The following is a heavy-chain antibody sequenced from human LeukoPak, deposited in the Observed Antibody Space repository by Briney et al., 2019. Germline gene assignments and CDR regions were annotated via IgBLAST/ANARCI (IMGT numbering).Heavy chain of an antibody. CDR3: VRIAGGNYYFDY. CDR1: GFTLSDHY. J-gene: IGHJ4*02. CDR2: SRGKANSYTT. D-gene: IGHD3-16*01. V-gene: IGHV3-72*01. Sequence: GGSLRLSCGASGFTLSDHYMDWVRQAPGKGLEWVGRSRGKANSYTTEYAASVKGRFTVSRDDSKISLYLQMNSLKAEDTAVYYCVRIAGGNYYFDYWGQGTLVTVSS.